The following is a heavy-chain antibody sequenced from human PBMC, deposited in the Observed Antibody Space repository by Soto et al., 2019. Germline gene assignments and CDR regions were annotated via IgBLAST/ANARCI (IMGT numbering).Heavy chain of an antibody. J-gene: IGHJ6*02. D-gene: IGHD2-21*02. CDR2: IIPIFGTA. CDR3: ARVTRVVTAIGRPEDSDYYYGMDV. CDR1: GGTFSSYA. V-gene: IGHV1-69*13. Sequence: SVKVSCKASGGTFSSYAISWVRQAPGQGLEWMGGIIPIFGTANYAQKFQGRVTITADESTSTAYMELSSLRSEDTAVYYCARVTRVVTAIGRPEDSDYYYGMDVWGQGTTVTVS.